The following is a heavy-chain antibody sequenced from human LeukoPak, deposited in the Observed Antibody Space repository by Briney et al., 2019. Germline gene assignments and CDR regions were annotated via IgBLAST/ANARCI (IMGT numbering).Heavy chain of an antibody. CDR3: AKDRQRGNYFRNYYYYMDV. Sequence: PGRSLRLSCAASGFTFSSYGMHWVRQAPGKGLEWVAVISYDGSNKYYADSVKGRFTISRDNSKNRVYLQMNSLRVDDTAVYYCAKDRQRGNYFRNYYYYMDVWGKGTTVTVSS. CDR2: ISYDGSNK. D-gene: IGHD1-26*01. CDR1: GFTFSSYG. J-gene: IGHJ6*03. V-gene: IGHV3-30*18.